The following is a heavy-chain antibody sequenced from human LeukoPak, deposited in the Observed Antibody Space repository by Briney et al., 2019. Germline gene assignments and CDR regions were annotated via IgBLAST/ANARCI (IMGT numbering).Heavy chain of an antibody. Sequence: GGSLRLSCVGSGFTLSSYWMHWVRQGPGKGLEWVSRISIDGSTTTYADSVKGRFTISRDNAKNTAYLQMNSLRAEDTAVYYCARDPSSYYDFWSGYYNSFDYWGQGTLVTVSS. CDR1: GFTLSSYW. CDR3: ARDPSSYYDFWSGYYNSFDY. D-gene: IGHD3-3*01. CDR2: ISIDGSTT. V-gene: IGHV3-74*01. J-gene: IGHJ4*02.